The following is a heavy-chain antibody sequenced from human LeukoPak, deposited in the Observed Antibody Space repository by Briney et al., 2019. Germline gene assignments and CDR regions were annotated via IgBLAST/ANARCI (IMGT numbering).Heavy chain of an antibody. Sequence: GGSLRLSCAASGFTFSRHGMHWVRQAPGKGLEWVAVIGDTGRAKYYADSVEGRFTASRDNAKNSVYLQMNSLGADDTAVYYCATYSILNAREFRYWGQGTLVTVTS. CDR1: GFTFSRHG. D-gene: IGHD4-11*01. V-gene: IGHV3-33*03. J-gene: IGHJ1*01. CDR3: ATYSILNAREFRY. CDR2: IGDTGRAK.